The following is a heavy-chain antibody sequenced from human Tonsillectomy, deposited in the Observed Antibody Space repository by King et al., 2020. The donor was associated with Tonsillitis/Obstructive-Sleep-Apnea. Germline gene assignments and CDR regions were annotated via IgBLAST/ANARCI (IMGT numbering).Heavy chain of an antibody. J-gene: IGHJ6*03. CDR3: SRVPPLDYYSYYMAV. V-gene: IGHV4-59*01. CDR2: IYYRGST. Sequence: QLQESGPGLVKPSETLSLTCTVSGGSINSYYWSWIRQPPGKGLEWIGYIYYRGSTNYNPSLQSRVTISVDTSKNQFSLKLSSVTAADTAVYYCSRVPPLDYYSYYMAVWGKGTTVTVSS. CDR1: GGSINSYY.